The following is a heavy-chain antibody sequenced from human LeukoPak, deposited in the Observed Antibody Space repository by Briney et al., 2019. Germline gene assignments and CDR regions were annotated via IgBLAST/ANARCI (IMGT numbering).Heavy chain of an antibody. CDR3: ARDEGDRITMVRGNYHYYMDV. V-gene: IGHV3-7*01. Sequence: GGSLRLSCAASGFTFSSYWMSWVRQAPGKGLEWVANIKQDGSEKYYVDSVKGRFTISRDNAKNSLYLQMNSLRAEDTAVYCCARDEGDRITMVRGNYHYYMDVWGKGTTVTVSS. CDR2: IKQDGSEK. CDR1: GFTFSSYW. D-gene: IGHD3-10*01. J-gene: IGHJ6*03.